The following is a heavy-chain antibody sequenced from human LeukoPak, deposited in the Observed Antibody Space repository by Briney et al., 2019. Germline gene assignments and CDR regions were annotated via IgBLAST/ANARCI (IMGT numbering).Heavy chain of an antibody. V-gene: IGHV3-23*01. CDR1: GFTFSDYA. CDR3: ARIHDYSNYFHWYFDL. J-gene: IGHJ2*01. D-gene: IGHD4-11*01. CDR2: LTGSGDNT. Sequence: GGSLRLSCAASGFTFSDYAMTWVRQAPGKGLEWVSALTGSGDNTHYADSVKGRFTISRDNSKNTLFLQTTSLRAEDTALYYCARIHDYSNYFHWYFDLWGRGTLVTVSS.